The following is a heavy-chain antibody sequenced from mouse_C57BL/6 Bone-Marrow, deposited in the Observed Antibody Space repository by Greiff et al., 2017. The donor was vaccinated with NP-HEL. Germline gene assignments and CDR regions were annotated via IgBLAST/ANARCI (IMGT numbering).Heavy chain of an antibody. V-gene: IGHV1-82*01. CDR2: IYPGDGDT. CDR1: GYAFSSSW. Sequence: QVQLKESGPELVKPGASVKISCKASGYAFSSSWMNWVKQRPGKGLEWIGRIYPGDGDTNYNGKFKGKATLTADKSSSTAYMQLSSLTSEDSAVYFCARRWDYYFDYWGQGTTLTVSS. CDR3: ARRWDYYFDY. D-gene: IGHD4-1*01. J-gene: IGHJ2*01.